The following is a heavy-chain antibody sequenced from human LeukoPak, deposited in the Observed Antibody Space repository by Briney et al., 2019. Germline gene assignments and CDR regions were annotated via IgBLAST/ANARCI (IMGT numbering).Heavy chain of an antibody. D-gene: IGHD2-2*01. CDR2: INPSGGST. CDR3: ARDQEVIPAATGIRY. V-gene: IGHV1-46*01. Sequence: ASVKVSCKASGYTFTNYYMHWVRQAPGQGLEWIGRINPSGGSTNYAQKFQARVTMTRDTSTNTGYTELSSLRSEDTAVYYCARDQEVIPAATGIRYWGQGTLVTVSS. CDR1: GYTFTNYY. J-gene: IGHJ4*02.